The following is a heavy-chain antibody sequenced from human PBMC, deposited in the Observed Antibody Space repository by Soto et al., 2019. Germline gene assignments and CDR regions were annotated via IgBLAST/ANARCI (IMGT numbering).Heavy chain of an antibody. D-gene: IGHD1-26*01. CDR2: ISAYNGNT. Sequence: QVQLVLSGAEVKKPGASVKVSCKASGYTFTSYGISWVRQAPGQGLEWMGWISAYNGNTKYAQKLQGRVTTTTDTSTSTAYMELRNLRSDDTAVYYCARDLGGSYYAPVDYWGQGTLVTVSS. J-gene: IGHJ4*02. V-gene: IGHV1-18*01. CDR3: ARDLGGSYYAPVDY. CDR1: GYTFTSYG.